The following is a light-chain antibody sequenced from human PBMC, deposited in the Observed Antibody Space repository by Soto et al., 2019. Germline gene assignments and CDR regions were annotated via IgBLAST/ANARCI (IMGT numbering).Light chain of an antibody. CDR3: QQRSNWPPPYT. Sequence: EIVLTQSPATLSLSPGERATLSCRASQSVSSYLAWYQQKPGQAPRLLIYDASNRATGIPARFSGSGSGTDFTLTISSLEPEDFAVYYCQQRSNWPPPYTFGQGTKREIK. CDR2: DAS. CDR1: QSVSSY. V-gene: IGKV3-11*01. J-gene: IGKJ2*01.